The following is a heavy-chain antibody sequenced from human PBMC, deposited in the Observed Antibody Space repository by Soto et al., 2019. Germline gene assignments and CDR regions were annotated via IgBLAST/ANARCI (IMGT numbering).Heavy chain of an antibody. Sequence: GASLRLSCAASGFTFSSYWMHWFRQAPGKGLVWVSRINSDGSSTSYADSVKGRFTISRDNAKSTLYLQMNSLRAEDTAVYYCARDRNFWSGYYSGRGRNWFDPWGQGT. CDR1: GFTFSSYW. CDR2: INSDGSST. CDR3: ARDRNFWSGYYSGRGRNWFDP. V-gene: IGHV3-74*01. D-gene: IGHD3-3*01. J-gene: IGHJ5*02.